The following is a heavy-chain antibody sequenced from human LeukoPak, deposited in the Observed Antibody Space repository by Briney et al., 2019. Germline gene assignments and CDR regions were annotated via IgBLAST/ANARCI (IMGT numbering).Heavy chain of an antibody. CDR2: IDGDGSST. V-gene: IGHV3-74*01. D-gene: IGHD1-26*01. J-gene: IGHJ4*02. CDR3: ARTIVGAAFDY. Sequence: GGSLRLSCAASGFTFSNYWMHWVRPAPGKGLVWVSRIDGDGSSTSYADSVKGRFTISRDNAKNTLYLQMTSLRAEDTAVYYCARTIVGAAFDYWGQGTLVTVSS. CDR1: GFTFSNYW.